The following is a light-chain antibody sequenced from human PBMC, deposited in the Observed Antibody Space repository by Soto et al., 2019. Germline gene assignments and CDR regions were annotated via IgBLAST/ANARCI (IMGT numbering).Light chain of an antibody. Sequence: EIVLTQTPLSLSVTPGQQASISCKSSQSPLHSDGKTYLYWYLQRPGQAPHLLIYEVSNRFSRVPDRFSGSGSGTDFTLKISRGEAEDVGVYYCMQSAQRCTFGQGTKLEI. J-gene: IGKJ2*02. CDR3: MQSAQRCT. CDR2: EVS. CDR1: QSPLHSDGKTY. V-gene: IGKV2D-29*01.